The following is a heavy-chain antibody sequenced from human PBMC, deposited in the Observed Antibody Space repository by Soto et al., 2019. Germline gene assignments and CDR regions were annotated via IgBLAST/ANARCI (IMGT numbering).Heavy chain of an antibody. CDR3: ARGGTPIDY. CDR1: GYTFTNFG. Sequence: QVQLVQSGAEVKKPGASVKVSCKASGYTFTNFGISWVRQAPGQGLEWMGWISAYNGNTNYAQKFQGRVTMTTDTSKSTAYMEVRGLRFDDTAGYYFARGGTPIDYWGQGTLVTVSS. CDR2: ISAYNGNT. J-gene: IGHJ4*02. D-gene: IGHD3-16*01. V-gene: IGHV1-18*01.